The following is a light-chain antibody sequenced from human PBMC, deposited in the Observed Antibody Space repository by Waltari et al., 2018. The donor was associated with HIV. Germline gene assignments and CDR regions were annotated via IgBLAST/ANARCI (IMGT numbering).Light chain of an antibody. CDR2: EVS. J-gene: IGLJ3*02. CDR1: SSDVGSYNL. CDR3: CSYAGSNTWV. V-gene: IGLV2-23*02. Sequence: QSALTQPASVSGSPGQSITISCTGTSSDVGSYNLVSWYQQHPGKAPELMIYEVSKLHSGVYNRFSCSKSGNTASLTISGLQAEDEADYYCCSYAGSNTWVFGGGTKLTVL.